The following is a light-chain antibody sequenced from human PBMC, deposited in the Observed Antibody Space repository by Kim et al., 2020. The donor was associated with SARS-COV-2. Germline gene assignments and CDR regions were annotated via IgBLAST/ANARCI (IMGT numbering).Light chain of an antibody. V-gene: IGKV3-15*01. Sequence: EIVMTQTPATLSVSPGEGATLSCRASQSIGNNLAWFQQKPGQAPRLLIYGASTRATGIPARFSGSGSGTEFTLTISSLQSEDFAVYYCQQYNKWLPLTFGGWTKLDIK. CDR2: GAS. J-gene: IGKJ4*01. CDR3: QQYNKWLPLT. CDR1: QSIGNN.